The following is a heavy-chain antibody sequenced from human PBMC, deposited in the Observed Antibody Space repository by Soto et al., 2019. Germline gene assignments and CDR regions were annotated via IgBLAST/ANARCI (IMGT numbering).Heavy chain of an antibody. V-gene: IGHV3-64*07. CDR3: ARGPTVGQWYFDL. J-gene: IGHJ2*01. Sequence: EVQLVESGGGLVQPGGSLRLSCVASGIAFSNYGMHWVRQAPGKGLEYVSAISHNGDLRFYADSVQARFIISRDNSKNTLYLQMGSLRPDDTAVYFCARGPTVGQWYFDLWGRGTLVTVSS. D-gene: IGHD1-1*01. CDR2: ISHNGDLR. CDR1: GIAFSNYG.